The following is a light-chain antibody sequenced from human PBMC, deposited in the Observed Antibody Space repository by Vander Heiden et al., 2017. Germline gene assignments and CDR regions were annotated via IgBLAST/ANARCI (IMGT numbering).Light chain of an antibody. CDR1: SSDVSAHNY. CDR2: DVT. V-gene: IGLV2-14*03. Sequence: QSALTQPASVSGSPGQSITISCTGTSSDVSAHNYVSWYQQHPGKAPKLMIYDVTYRPSGVSNRFSGSKSGNTASLTISGLQAEDEADYYCTSYTRSSTWVFGGGTKLTVL. CDR3: TSYTRSSTWV. J-gene: IGLJ3*02.